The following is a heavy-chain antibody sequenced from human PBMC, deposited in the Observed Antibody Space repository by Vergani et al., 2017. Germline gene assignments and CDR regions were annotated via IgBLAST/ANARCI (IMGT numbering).Heavy chain of an antibody. CDR1: GYTFSNYY. D-gene: IGHD3-9*01. CDR3: ARGDDGIWTGYRY. CDR2: INPSGGHK. Sequence: QVQVVQSGAEVKKSGASVKVSCKTSGYTFSNYYMHWVRQAPGQGLEWMGIINPSGGHKNYAQKFQGRVTMTRDTSTSTVYMELSSLRSEDTAIYYCARGDDGIWTGYRYWGQGTLVTVSA. J-gene: IGHJ4*02. V-gene: IGHV1-46*03.